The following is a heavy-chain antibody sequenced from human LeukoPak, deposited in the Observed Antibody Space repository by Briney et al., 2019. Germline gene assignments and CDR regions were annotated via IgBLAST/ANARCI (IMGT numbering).Heavy chain of an antibody. CDR1: GGSISSYY. D-gene: IGHD6-19*01. Sequence: SETLSLTCTVSGGSISSYYWSWIRQPPGKGLEWIGYIYYSGSTNYNPSLKSRVTISVDTSKNHFSLKLSSVTAADTAVYYCASTAVAMKNFFDYWGQGTLVTVSS. J-gene: IGHJ4*02. CDR2: IYYSGST. V-gene: IGHV4-59*08. CDR3: ASTAVAMKNFFDY.